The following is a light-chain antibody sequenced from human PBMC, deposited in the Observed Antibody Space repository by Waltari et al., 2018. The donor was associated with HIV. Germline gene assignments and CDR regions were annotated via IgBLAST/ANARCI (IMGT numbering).Light chain of an antibody. CDR1: RSDVGGYNY. CDR2: EVT. CDR3: SSYTSSSSVL. V-gene: IGLV2-14*01. J-gene: IGLJ2*01. Sequence: QSALTQPASVSGSPGQSTTISCTGTRSDVGGYNYVPWYQLHPGKAPKLMIFEVTKRPSGVSNRFSGSKSGNTASLTISGLQAEDEADYYCSSYTSSSSVLFGGGTKLTVL.